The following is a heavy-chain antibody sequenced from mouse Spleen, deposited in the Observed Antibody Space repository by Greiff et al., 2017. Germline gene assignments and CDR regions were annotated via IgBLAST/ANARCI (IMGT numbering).Heavy chain of an antibody. D-gene: IGHD2-12*01. J-gene: IGHJ4*01. Sequence: EVKLVESGGGLVQPKGSLKLSCAASGFSFNTYAMNWVRQAPGKGLEWVARIRSKSNNYATYYADSVKDRFTISRDDSESMLYLQMNNLKTEDTAMYYCVRLRRGYAMDYWGQGTSVTVSS. V-gene: IGHV10-1*01. CDR1: GFSFNTYA. CDR2: IRSKSNNYAT. CDR3: VRLRRGYAMDY.